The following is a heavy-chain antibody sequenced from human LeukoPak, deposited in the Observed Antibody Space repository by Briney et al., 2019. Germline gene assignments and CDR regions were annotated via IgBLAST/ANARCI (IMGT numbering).Heavy chain of an antibody. CDR2: ISFDGSNK. V-gene: IGHV3-30*18. CDR3: AKDIHYGSGTFNN. D-gene: IGHD3-10*01. J-gene: IGHJ4*02. Sequence: GGSLRLSCAASGFTFSSYGMHWVRQAPGKGLEWVAVISFDGSNKYYADSVKGRFTISRDNSKTTLYLQMNSLRAEDTAVYFCAKDIHYGSGTFNNWGQGTLVTVSS. CDR1: GFTFSSYG.